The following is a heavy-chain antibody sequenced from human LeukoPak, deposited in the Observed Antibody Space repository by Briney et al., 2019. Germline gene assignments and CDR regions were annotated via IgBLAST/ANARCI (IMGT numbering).Heavy chain of an antibody. CDR2: IGPTGGTT. CDR1: GYTFSDYY. D-gene: IGHD3-3*01. V-gene: IGHV1-46*01. Sequence: ASVKVSCKASGYTFSDYYVHWVRQAPGQGLEWMGIIGPTGGTTNYAQKFQGRLTMTRDMSTSTVYMELSSLRSDDTAVYYCARGGRRVFGVVIPLSFDYWGQGILVTVSS. J-gene: IGHJ4*02. CDR3: ARGGRRVFGVVIPLSFDY.